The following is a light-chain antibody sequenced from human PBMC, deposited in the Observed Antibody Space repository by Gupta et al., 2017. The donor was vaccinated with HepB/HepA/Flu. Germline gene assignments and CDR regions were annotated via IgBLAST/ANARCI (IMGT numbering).Light chain of an antibody. CDR1: SSDVGGYNY. CDR3: RSSEGSKNCCV. J-gene: IGLJ3*02. Sequence: QSALTQPPSASGSPGQSVTISCTGTSSDVGGYNYFSWYQQHPGKAPKLMMYEVSKRPSGVPERFSGSKSGTTASLTIYGLQAEDEADYYCRSSEGSKNCCVFGAGTKLTVL. CDR2: EVS. V-gene: IGLV2-8*01.